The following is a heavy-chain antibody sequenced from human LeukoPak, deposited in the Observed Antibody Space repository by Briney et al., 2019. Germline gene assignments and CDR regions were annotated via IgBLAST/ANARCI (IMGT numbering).Heavy chain of an antibody. CDR1: GGTFSSYA. V-gene: IGHV1-69*04. CDR2: IIPILGIA. Sequence: ASVKLSCKASGGTFSSYAISWVRQAPGQGLEWMGRIIPILGIANYAQKFQGRVTITADKSTSTAYMELSSLRSEDTAVYYCARVGIVATMPDDYWGQGTLVTVSS. D-gene: IGHD5-12*01. CDR3: ARVGIVATMPDDY. J-gene: IGHJ4*02.